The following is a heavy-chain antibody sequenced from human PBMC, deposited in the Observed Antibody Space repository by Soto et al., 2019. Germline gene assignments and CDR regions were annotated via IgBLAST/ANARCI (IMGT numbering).Heavy chain of an antibody. Sequence: AGGSLRLSCAASGFTFSDYWMNWVRQAPGKGLKRVANIKQKRNEKKNVEYVKGRINNSRDNAKNSLYLQMGSLRAEDTAVYYCARDYSYPTYWGQGTLVTVSS. CDR3: ARDYSYPTY. CDR1: GFTFSDYW. V-gene: IGHV3-7*01. J-gene: IGHJ4*02. D-gene: IGHD3-22*01. CDR2: IKQKRNEK.